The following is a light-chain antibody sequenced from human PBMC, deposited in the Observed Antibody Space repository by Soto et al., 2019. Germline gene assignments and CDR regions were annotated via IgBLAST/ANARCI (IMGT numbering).Light chain of an antibody. Sequence: QSVLTQPPSVSGAPGQRVTISCTGSSSNIGAGYDVHWYQHLPGTAPKLLIYGNSNRPSGVPDRFSVSKSGTSASLAITGLQAEDEADYYCQSYDSSLSGWVFGGGTQLTVL. J-gene: IGLJ3*02. CDR3: QSYDSSLSGWV. CDR2: GNS. V-gene: IGLV1-40*01. CDR1: SSNIGAGYD.